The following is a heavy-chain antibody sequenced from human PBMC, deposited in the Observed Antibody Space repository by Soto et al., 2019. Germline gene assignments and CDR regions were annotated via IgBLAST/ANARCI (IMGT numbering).Heavy chain of an antibody. J-gene: IGHJ4*02. V-gene: IGHV4-39*01. Sequence: SETLSLTCSVSGGSIMSNIYYWGWIRQPPGKGLEWIATVHYSGSTYYTPSLKNRVTISADTSNNQFSLSLNSVTAADTAVYYCARQHYYDSSGYYTWNWGQGTLVTVS. CDR3: ARQHYYDSSGYYTWN. D-gene: IGHD3-22*01. CDR2: VHYSGST. CDR1: GGSIMSNIYY.